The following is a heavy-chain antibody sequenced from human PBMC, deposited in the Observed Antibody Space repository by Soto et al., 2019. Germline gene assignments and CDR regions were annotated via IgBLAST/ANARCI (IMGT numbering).Heavy chain of an antibody. J-gene: IGHJ4*02. CDR3: ARDLYYYDSSGYFDY. CDR2: ISYDGSNK. D-gene: IGHD3-22*01. V-gene: IGHV3-30-3*01. CDR1: GFTFSSYA. Sequence: GGSLRLSCAASGFTFSSYAMHWVRQAPGKGLEWVAVISYDGSNKYYADSVKGRFTISRDNSKNTLYLQMNSLRAEDTAVYYCARDLYYYDSSGYFDYWGQGTLVTVSS.